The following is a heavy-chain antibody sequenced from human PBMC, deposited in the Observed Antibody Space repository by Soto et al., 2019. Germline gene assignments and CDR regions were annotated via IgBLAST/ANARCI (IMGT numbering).Heavy chain of an antibody. J-gene: IGHJ4*02. CDR2: ISGGGNT. D-gene: IGHD3-10*01. CDR3: AKRGPVDTLEKYFDY. V-gene: IGHV3-23*01. Sequence: GGSLRLSCVASGFAFKNYAMTWVRQAPGKGLEWVSGISGGGNTYYADSVKGRFTISRDNPKNTLYLQMDSLRAEDTAVYYCAKRGPVDTLEKYFDYWGQGTLVTVSS. CDR1: GFAFKNYA.